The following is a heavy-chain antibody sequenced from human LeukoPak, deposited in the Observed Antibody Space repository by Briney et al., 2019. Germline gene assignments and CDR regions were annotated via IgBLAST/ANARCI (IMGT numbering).Heavy chain of an antibody. CDR2: IYHSGTN. Sequence: SETLSLTCAVSGGSMSSGGYSWSWVRQPPGEGLEWVGYIYHSGTNYYNPSLQSRVTISLDRSKNQFSLKLSSMTAADTAVYYCASGNTGYDRDAFDIWGQGTMVTVSS. CDR3: ASGNTGYDRDAFDI. V-gene: IGHV4-30-2*01. J-gene: IGHJ3*02. D-gene: IGHD5-12*01. CDR1: GGSMSSGGYS.